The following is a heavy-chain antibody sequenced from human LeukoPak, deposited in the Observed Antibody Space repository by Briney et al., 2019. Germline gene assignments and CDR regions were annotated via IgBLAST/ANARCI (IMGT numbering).Heavy chain of an antibody. D-gene: IGHD3-9*01. V-gene: IGHV3-7*01. CDR2: IKQDGSEK. Sequence: ETLSLTCTVSGGSISSSSYYWGWIRQPPGKGLEWVANIKQDGSEKKYLDSVKGRFTISRDNAKNSMYLQMNSLRAEDTAVYYCARDEIYYDILTGYRHFDYWGQGTLVTVFS. J-gene: IGHJ4*02. CDR3: ARDEIYYDILTGYRHFDY. CDR1: GGSISSSSYY.